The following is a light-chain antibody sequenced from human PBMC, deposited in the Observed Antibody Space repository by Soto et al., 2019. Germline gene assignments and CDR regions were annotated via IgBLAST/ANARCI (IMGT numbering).Light chain of an antibody. CDR2: DAS. Sequence: ALQLTQSPSSPSASVGEKVTNTCPASQGISSALAWYQQKPGKAPKLLIYDASSLESGVPSRFSGSGSGTDFTLTISSLQPEDFATYYCQQFNSYPLTFGGGTKVDIK. CDR3: QQFNSYPLT. V-gene: IGKV1-13*02. CDR1: QGISSA. J-gene: IGKJ4*01.